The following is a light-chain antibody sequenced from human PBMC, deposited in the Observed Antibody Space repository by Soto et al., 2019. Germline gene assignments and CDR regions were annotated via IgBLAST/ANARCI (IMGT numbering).Light chain of an antibody. J-gene: IGKJ4*01. V-gene: IGKV1-9*01. Sequence: DIQLTQSPSFLSASVGDRVTITCRASQDISGSLAWYQQKPGKAPKPLIYAASTLQGGVPSRFSGSGSGTEFTLTISSLQPEDFTPYYCQQGNSFPLTFGGGTMLEIK. CDR3: QQGNSFPLT. CDR1: QDISGS. CDR2: AAS.